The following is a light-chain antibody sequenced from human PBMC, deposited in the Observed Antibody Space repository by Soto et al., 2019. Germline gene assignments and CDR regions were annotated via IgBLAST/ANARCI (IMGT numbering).Light chain of an antibody. CDR2: GAS. J-gene: IGKJ1*01. CDR1: QGVGNNY. V-gene: IGKV3-20*01. CDR3: QQYATSTLT. Sequence: EILLTQSPGTLSLSPGERVTLSCRASQGVGNNYLAWYQQKPGQAPRLLVHGASNRATGIPDRFSGSGSETDFTLTICRLEPEDFAVYYCQQYATSTLTFGQGTKVEIK.